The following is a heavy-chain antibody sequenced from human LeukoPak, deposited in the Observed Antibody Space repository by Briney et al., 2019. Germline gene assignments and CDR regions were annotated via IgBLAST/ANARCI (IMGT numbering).Heavy chain of an antibody. V-gene: IGHV1-2*06. CDR2: INPNSGGT. CDR3: ATLYSYGYFDY. CDR1: GYTFTGYY. Sequence: VASVKVSCKASGYTFTGYYMHWVRPAPGQGLEWMGRINPNSGGTNYAQKFQGRVTMTRDTSISTAYMELSRLRSDDTAVYYCATLYSYGYFDYWGEGTLVTVSS. D-gene: IGHD5-18*01. J-gene: IGHJ4*02.